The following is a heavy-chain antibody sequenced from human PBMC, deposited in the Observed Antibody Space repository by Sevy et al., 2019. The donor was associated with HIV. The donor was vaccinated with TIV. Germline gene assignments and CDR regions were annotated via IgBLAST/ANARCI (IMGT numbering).Heavy chain of an antibody. CDR2: ISGSGGST. D-gene: IGHD3-22*01. CDR1: GFTFSSYA. CDR3: AKGQDTYYYDSSGYYLGYYFDY. Sequence: GGSLRLSCAASGFTFSSYAMSWVRQAPGKGLEWVSAISGSGGSTYYADSVKGRFTISRDNSKNTLYLQMNSLRAEDMAVYYCAKGQDTYYYDSSGYYLGYYFDYWGQGTLVTVSS. V-gene: IGHV3-23*01. J-gene: IGHJ4*02.